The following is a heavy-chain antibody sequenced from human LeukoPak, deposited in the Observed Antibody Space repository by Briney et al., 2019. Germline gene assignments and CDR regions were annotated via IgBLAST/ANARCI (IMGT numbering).Heavy chain of an antibody. V-gene: IGHV1-58*02. Sequence: GTSVKVSCKASGFTFISSAMQWVRQARGQRLELIGWIVVGCGNTNYAQKFQERVTITRDMSTSTAYMELSSLRSEDTAVYYCASDRDILTGYLDAFDIWGQGTLVTVSS. J-gene: IGHJ3*02. CDR2: IVVGCGNT. CDR3: ASDRDILTGYLDAFDI. D-gene: IGHD3-9*01. CDR1: GFTFISSA.